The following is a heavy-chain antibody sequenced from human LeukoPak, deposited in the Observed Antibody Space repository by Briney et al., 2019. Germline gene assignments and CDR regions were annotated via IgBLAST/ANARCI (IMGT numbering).Heavy chain of an antibody. D-gene: IGHD5-18*01. CDR2: ISYDGSNK. CDR3: ARSIQLWSLADY. CDR1: GFTFSSYG. J-gene: IGHJ4*02. V-gene: IGHV3-30*03. Sequence: PGGSLRLSCAASGFTFSSYGMHWVRQAPGKGLEWVAVISYDGSNKYYADSVKGRFTISRDNSKNTLYLQMNSLRDEDTAVYYCARSIQLWSLADYWGQGTLVTVSS.